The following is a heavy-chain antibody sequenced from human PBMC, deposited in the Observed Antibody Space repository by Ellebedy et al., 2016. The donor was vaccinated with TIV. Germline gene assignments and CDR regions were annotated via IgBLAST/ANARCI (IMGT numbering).Heavy chain of an antibody. CDR3: AKGAYLNWFDP. Sequence: PGGSLRLSCAASGFIFSSYNFNWVRQAPGKGLEWVSGIGPSGASGASTYYADSVNGQFTISRENSKKTLYLQMNSLRADDTAIYYCAKGAYLNWFDPWGQGTLVTVSS. CDR2: IGPSGASGAST. J-gene: IGHJ5*02. V-gene: IGHV3-23*01. CDR1: GFIFSSYN.